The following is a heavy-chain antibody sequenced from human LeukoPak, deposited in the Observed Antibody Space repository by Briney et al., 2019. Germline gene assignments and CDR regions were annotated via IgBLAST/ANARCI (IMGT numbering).Heavy chain of an antibody. V-gene: IGHV3-23*01. J-gene: IGHJ4*02. CDR2: ISGSGGST. CDR1: GFTFSSYA. D-gene: IGHD1-26*01. CDR3: AKDPFVSGAFDY. Sequence: GGYLRLSCAASGFTFSSYAMSWVRQAPGNGLEWVSAISGSGGSTYYADSVKGRFTISRDSSKNTLYLQMNSLRAEDTAVYYCAKDPFVSGAFDYWGQGTLVTVSS.